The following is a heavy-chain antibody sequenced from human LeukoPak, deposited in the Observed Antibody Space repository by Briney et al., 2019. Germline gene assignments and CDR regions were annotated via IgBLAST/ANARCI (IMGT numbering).Heavy chain of an antibody. CDR3: ARAAPFGAVAGTTLVHYYYYYMDV. Sequence: NSSETLSLTCTVSGGSISSYYWSWIRQPPGKGLEWIGYIYYSGSTNYNPSLKSRVTISVDTSKNQFSLKLSSVTAADTAVYYCARAAPFGAVAGTTLVHYYYYYMDVWGKGTTVTVSS. CDR2: IYYSGST. V-gene: IGHV4-59*01. CDR1: GGSISSYY. D-gene: IGHD6-19*01. J-gene: IGHJ6*03.